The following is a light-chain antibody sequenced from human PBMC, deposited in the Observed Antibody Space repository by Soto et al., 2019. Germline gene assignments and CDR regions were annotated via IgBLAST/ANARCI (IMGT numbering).Light chain of an antibody. J-gene: IGLJ2*01. CDR1: TSDVTFYTL. Sequence: QSVVTQPASVSGSPGQSVTISCTGATSDVTFYTLVSWYQHHPGKAPKVLIYEGSKRPSGVSSRFSGSKSANTASLTISGLQAEDEADYYCCSYAGSGLVFGAGTKLTVL. V-gene: IGLV2-23*01. CDR2: EGS. CDR3: CSYAGSGLV.